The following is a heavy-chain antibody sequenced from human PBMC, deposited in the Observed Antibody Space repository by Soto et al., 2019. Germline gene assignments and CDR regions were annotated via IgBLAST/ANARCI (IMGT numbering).Heavy chain of an antibody. D-gene: IGHD3-22*01. CDR2: ISAYNGNT. CDR1: GYTFTSYG. Sequence: QVQLVQSGAEVKKPGASVKVSCKASGYTFTSYGISWVRQAPGQGLEWMGWISAYNGNTNYAQKLQGRVTMTTDTSTSTAYMELRRQRSDDTAVYYCARAHDCDSSGYCYEYCQHWGQGTLVTVSS. V-gene: IGHV1-18*04. CDR3: ARAHDCDSSGYCYEYCQH. J-gene: IGHJ1*01.